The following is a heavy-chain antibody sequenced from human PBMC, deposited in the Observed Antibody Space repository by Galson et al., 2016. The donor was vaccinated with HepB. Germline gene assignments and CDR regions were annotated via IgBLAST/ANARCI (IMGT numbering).Heavy chain of an antibody. V-gene: IGHV3-7*01. CDR2: INQQGSEK. Sequence: SLRLSCAASGFTFSRYWMSRVRQAPGKGLEWLANINQQGSEKFYVDSVKGRFTISRDNAKNSLFLHMNSLRAEDTAIYFCAREDVVLPSAISYFDPWGQGTLVTVSS. CDR1: GFTFSRYW. CDR3: AREDVVLPSAISYFDP. J-gene: IGHJ5*02. D-gene: IGHD2-2*01.